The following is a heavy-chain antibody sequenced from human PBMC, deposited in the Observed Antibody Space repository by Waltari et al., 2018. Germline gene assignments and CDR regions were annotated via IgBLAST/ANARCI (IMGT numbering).Heavy chain of an antibody. CDR1: GFSFSTYG. V-gene: IGHV3-23*03. Sequence: EVQVLESGGDLVQPGGSLRLSCAASGFSFSTYGTSWVRQGPGKGLEWVSGIHNDGSRTYYVDSVKGRFTISRDNSKNTMSLQMNSLRAEDTAIYYCVKGIWTSAASYYAGLDVWGQGTTVTVSS. CDR2: IHNDGSRT. J-gene: IGHJ6*02. CDR3: VKGIWTSAASYYAGLDV. D-gene: IGHD3-22*01.